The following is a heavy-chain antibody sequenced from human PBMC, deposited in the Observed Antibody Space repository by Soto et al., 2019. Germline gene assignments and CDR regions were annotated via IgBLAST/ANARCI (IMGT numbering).Heavy chain of an antibody. CDR2: ISSDGSHK. CDR3: ARDGHLYSSGHYYVFDT. V-gene: IGHV3-30*03. Sequence: QAHLVESGGGVVQPGRSLTLSCAASGFTFRSYGLHWVRQAPGEGLQWVTVISSDGSHKYYIDSVKGRFTISRDNSKNTLYLQMNSLRVEDRAVYYCARDGHLYSSGHYYVFDTWGQGARVTVSS. J-gene: IGHJ4*02. D-gene: IGHD3-22*01. CDR1: GFTFRSYG.